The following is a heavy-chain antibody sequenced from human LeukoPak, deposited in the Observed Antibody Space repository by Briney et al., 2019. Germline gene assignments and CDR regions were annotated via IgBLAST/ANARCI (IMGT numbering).Heavy chain of an antibody. Sequence: PGGSLRLSCAASGFTFSSYGMHWVRQAPGKGLEWVAFIRYDGSNKYYADSVKGRFTISRDNSKNTLYLQMNSLRAEDTAVYYCAKDELLEVTETPFDAFDIWGQGTMATVSS. CDR1: GFTFSSYG. CDR2: IRYDGSNK. D-gene: IGHD3-3*01. V-gene: IGHV3-30*02. J-gene: IGHJ3*02. CDR3: AKDELLEVTETPFDAFDI.